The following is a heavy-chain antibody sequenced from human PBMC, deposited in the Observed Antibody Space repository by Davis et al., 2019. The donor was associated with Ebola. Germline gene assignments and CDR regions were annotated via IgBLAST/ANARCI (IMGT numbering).Heavy chain of an antibody. Sequence: SESLSLTCAVYGGSFSGYYWSWIRQPPGKGLEWIGEINHSGSTNYNPSLKSRVTIPVDTSKNQFSMKLRSVTAADTAAYYCARGHSNLSYYYYYGMDVWGQGTTVTVSS. CDR2: INHSGST. J-gene: IGHJ6*02. V-gene: IGHV4-34*01. D-gene: IGHD4-11*01. CDR1: GGSFSGYY. CDR3: ARGHSNLSYYYYYGMDV.